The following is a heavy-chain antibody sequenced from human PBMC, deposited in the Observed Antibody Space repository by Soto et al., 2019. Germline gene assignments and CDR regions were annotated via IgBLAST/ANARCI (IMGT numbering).Heavy chain of an antibody. J-gene: IGHJ3*02. D-gene: IGHD5-12*01. V-gene: IGHV3-9*01. CDR1: GFTFDDYA. Sequence: PGGSLRLSCAASGFTFDDYAIHWVRQAPGKGLEWVSGISWNSGSIGYADSVKGRFTISRDNAKNSLYLQMNSLRAEDTALYYCAKGPIVATIDDAFDIWGQGTMVTVSS. CDR2: ISWNSGSI. CDR3: AKGPIVATIDDAFDI.